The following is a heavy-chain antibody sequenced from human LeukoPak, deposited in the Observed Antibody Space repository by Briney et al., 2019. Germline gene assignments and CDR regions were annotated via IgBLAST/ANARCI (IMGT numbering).Heavy chain of an antibody. V-gene: IGHV1-2*02. D-gene: IGHD2-15*01. J-gene: IGHJ5*02. Sequence: ASVTVSFKASGYTFTVYYMHWVRQAPGQGLEWMGWINPNSGGTNYAQKFQGRVTMTRDTSISTAYVELSRLRSDDTAVCYCARWEVVAATRSWFDPWGQGTLVTVSS. CDR1: GYTFTVYY. CDR2: INPNSGGT. CDR3: ARWEVVAATRSWFDP.